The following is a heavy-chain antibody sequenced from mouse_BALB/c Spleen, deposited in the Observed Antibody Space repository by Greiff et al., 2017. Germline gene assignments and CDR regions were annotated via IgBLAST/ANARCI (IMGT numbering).Heavy chain of an antibody. V-gene: IGHV1-9*01. Sequence: LVESGAELMKPGASVKISCKATGYTFSSYWIEWVKQRPGHGLEWIGEILPGSGSTNYNEKFKGKATFTADTSSNTAYMQLSSLTSEDSAVYYCARDRYGFAYWGQGTLVTVSA. D-gene: IGHD2-14*01. CDR3: ARDRYGFAY. CDR2: ILPGSGST. J-gene: IGHJ3*01. CDR1: GYTFSSYW.